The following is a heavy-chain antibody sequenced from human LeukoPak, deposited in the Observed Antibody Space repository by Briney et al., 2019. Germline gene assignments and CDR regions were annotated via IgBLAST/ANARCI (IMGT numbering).Heavy chain of an antibody. CDR1: GGTFSSYA. D-gene: IGHD2-2*01. CDR2: IIPIFGTA. J-gene: IGHJ6*03. V-gene: IGHV1-69*05. Sequence: GASVKVSCKASGGTFSSYAISWVRQAPGQGLEWMGGIIPIFGTANYAQKFQGRVTITTDESTSTAYMELSSLRSEDTAVYYCARATESTRPYYYYYCMDVWGKGTTVTVSS. CDR3: ARATESTRPYYYYYCMDV.